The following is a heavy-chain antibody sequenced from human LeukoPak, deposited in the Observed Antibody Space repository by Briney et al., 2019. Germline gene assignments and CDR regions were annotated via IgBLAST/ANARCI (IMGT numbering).Heavy chain of an antibody. CDR3: AKLEGSLGVPAHPGMDV. V-gene: IGHV3-30*18. J-gene: IGHJ6*02. CDR1: GFTFSSYG. D-gene: IGHD2-2*01. CDR2: ISYDGSNK. Sequence: QTGGSLRLSCAASGFTFSSYGMHWVRQAPGKGLEWVAVISYDGSNKYYADSVKGRFTISRDNSKNTLYLQMNSLRAEDTAVYYCAKLEGSLGVPAHPGMDVWGQGTTVTVSS.